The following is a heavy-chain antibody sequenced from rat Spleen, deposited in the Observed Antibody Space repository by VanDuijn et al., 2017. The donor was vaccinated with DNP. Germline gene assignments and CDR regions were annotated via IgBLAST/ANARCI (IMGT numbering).Heavy chain of an antibody. CDR1: GFSFSAYD. V-gene: IGHV5-27*01. Sequence: EVQLVESGGGLVQPGRSLKLSCAASGFSFSAYDMAWVRQAPTNGLEWVACMSPTTRSSYYRDSVKGRFTVSRDDAKSTLYLQMDSLRSEDTATYYCATLPNPLDYWGQGVMVTVSS. CDR2: MSPTTRSS. CDR3: ATLPNPLDY. D-gene: IGHD3-4*01. J-gene: IGHJ2*01.